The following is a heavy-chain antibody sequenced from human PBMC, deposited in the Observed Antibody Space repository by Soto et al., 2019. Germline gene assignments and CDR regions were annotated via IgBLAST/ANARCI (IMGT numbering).Heavy chain of an antibody. CDR1: GGTFSSYA. J-gene: IGHJ3*02. V-gene: IGHV1-69*13. CDR3: ARDQSRGIHDAFDI. CDR2: IIPISGTA. Sequence: SVKVSCKASGGTFSSYAISWVRQAPGQGLEWMGGIIPISGTANYAQKFQGRVTITADESTSTAYMELSSLRSEDTAVYYCARDQSRGIHDAFDIWGQGTMVTVSS.